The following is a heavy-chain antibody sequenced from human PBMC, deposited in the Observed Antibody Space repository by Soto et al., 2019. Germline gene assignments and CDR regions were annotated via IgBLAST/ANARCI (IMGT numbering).Heavy chain of an antibody. CDR3: AREYYYDSSGFDY. V-gene: IGHV4-39*07. Sequence: SETLSLTCTVSGGSISSSSYYWGWIRQPPGKGLEWIGSIYYSGSTYHNPSLKSRVTVSVDTSKNQFSLKLSSVTAADTAVYYCAREYYYDSSGFDYWGQATLVTVSS. J-gene: IGHJ4*02. CDR2: IYYSGST. CDR1: GGSISSSSYY. D-gene: IGHD3-22*01.